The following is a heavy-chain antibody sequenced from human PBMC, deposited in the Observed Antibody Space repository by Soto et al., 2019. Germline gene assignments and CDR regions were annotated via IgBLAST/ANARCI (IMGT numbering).Heavy chain of an antibody. CDR1: GFTLSYHY. CDR2: SSNSGSFT. Sequence: GGSLRLSCTASGFTLSYHYMSWIRQAPGKGLEWIGYSSNSGSFTRYADSVKGRFSISRDNAKNSLYLQINSLRGDGTAIYYCVKSGDNYNALDYWGQGTPVTVSS. D-gene: IGHD1-1*01. V-gene: IGHV3-11*06. J-gene: IGHJ4*02. CDR3: VKSGDNYNALDY.